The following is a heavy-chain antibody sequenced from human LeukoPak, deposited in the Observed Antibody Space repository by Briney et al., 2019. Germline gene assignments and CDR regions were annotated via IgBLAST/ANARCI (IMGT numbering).Heavy chain of an antibody. CDR1: GGSISSYY. Sequence: SETLSLTCTVSGGSISSYYWSWIRQPPGKGLEWIGYIYYSGSTNYNPSLKSRVTMSVDTSKNQFSLKMSSVTAADTAVYYCARGNYYDSSGYPIYYYYGMDVWGQGTTVTVSS. J-gene: IGHJ6*02. CDR2: IYYSGST. CDR3: ARGNYYDSSGYPIYYYYGMDV. V-gene: IGHV4-59*01. D-gene: IGHD3-22*01.